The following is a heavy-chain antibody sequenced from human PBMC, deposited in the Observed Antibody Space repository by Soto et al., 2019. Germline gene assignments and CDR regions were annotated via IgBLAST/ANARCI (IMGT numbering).Heavy chain of an antibody. D-gene: IGHD2-15*01. Sequence: PSETLSLTCTVSVESISIYYWSWIRQPPGKGLEWIGYMYYSGSTNYNPSLKSRVTISVDTSKNQFSLKLSSVTAADTAVYYCARDAGGPADYWGQGTLVTVYS. V-gene: IGHV4-59*01. CDR3: ARDAGGPADY. J-gene: IGHJ4*02. CDR1: VESISIYY. CDR2: MYYSGST.